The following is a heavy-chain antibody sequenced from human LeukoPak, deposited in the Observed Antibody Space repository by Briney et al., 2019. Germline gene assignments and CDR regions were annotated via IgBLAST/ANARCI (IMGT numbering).Heavy chain of an antibody. CDR3: AREVVVVVAATPYNWFDP. V-gene: IGHV3-21*01. Sequence: GGSLRLSCAASGFTFSSYSMNWVRQAPGKGLEWVSSISSSSNYIYYADSLKGRFTISRDNAKNSLYLQMNSLRAEDTAVYYCAREVVVVVAATPYNWFDPWGQGTLVTVSS. CDR1: GFTFSSYS. J-gene: IGHJ5*02. CDR2: ISSSSNYI. D-gene: IGHD2-15*01.